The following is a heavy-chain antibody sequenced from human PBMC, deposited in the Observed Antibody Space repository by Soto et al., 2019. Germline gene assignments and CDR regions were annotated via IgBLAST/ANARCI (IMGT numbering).Heavy chain of an antibody. J-gene: IGHJ4*02. Sequence: PSETLSLTCAVSGGSISSGGYSWSWIRQPPGKGLEWIGYIYHSGSTYYNPSLKSRVTISVDTSKNQFSLKLSSVTAADTAVYYCARGQEAILTGYYRGDYFDYWGQGTLVTVSS. V-gene: IGHV4-30-2*01. CDR2: IYHSGST. D-gene: IGHD3-9*01. CDR1: GGSISSGGYS. CDR3: ARGQEAILTGYYRGDYFDY.